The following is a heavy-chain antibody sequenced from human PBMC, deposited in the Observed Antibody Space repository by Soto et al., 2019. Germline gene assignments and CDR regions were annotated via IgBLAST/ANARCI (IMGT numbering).Heavy chain of an antibody. CDR1: GYTVTNYG. V-gene: IGHV1-18*04. Sequence: GASVKVSGKAAGYTVTNYGISWVRQAPGQELEWRGWISAYNGNTNYAQNLQGRVTMTTDTSTSTAYMELRSLRSDDTAVYYCARVDVLRFLEWLIWGQGTLVTVSS. CDR2: ISAYNGNT. CDR3: ARVDVLRFLEWLI. J-gene: IGHJ4*02. D-gene: IGHD3-3*01.